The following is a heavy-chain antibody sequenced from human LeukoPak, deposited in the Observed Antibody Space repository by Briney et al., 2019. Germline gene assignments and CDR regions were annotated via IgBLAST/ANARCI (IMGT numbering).Heavy chain of an antibody. Sequence: PGGSLRLSCAASGFTFNSYAMSWVRQAPGKGLELISTISGAADNTYYADSVQGRFTISRNNSKNTLSLQMNSLRAEDTAVYYCAKAQPPAPIEYYYCYMDVWGKGTTVTVSS. CDR1: GFTFNSYA. CDR3: AKAQPPAPIEYYYCYMDV. V-gene: IGHV3-23*01. D-gene: IGHD2-2*02. CDR2: ISGAADNT. J-gene: IGHJ6*03.